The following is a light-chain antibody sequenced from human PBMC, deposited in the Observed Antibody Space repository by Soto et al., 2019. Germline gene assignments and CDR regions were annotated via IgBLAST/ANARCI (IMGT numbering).Light chain of an antibody. J-gene: IGKJ1*01. CDR2: LGS. V-gene: IGKV2-28*01. Sequence: DIVMTQSPLSLPVTPGEPASISCRSSQSLLHSNGYKYLDWYLQKPGQSPQLLIYLGSNRASGVPDRFSGSGSGTDFTLEISRVEAEDAGVYYCMQALQTPPTFGQGTKVEIK. CDR3: MQALQTPPT. CDR1: QSLLHSNGYKY.